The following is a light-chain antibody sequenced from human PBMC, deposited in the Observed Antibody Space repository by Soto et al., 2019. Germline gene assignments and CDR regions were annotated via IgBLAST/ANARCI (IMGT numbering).Light chain of an antibody. CDR2: DDS. V-gene: IGLV3-21*02. Sequence: SYELTQPPSVSVAPGQTVRVTCGGKDIGSKSVHWYQQKPGQAPVLVVYDDSDRPSGVSNRFSGSKSGNTASLTISGLQAEDEADYYCSSYTSSSTPYVFGTGTKLTVL. CDR3: SSYTSSSTPYV. J-gene: IGLJ1*01. CDR1: DIGSKS.